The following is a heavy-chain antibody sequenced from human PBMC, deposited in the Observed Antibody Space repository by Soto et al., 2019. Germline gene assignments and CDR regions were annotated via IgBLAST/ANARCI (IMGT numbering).Heavy chain of an antibody. CDR1: GFTFTNYA. J-gene: IGHJ5*02. CDR3: AREVAAPSGWLDP. D-gene: IGHD6-6*01. CDR2: ISATGGLK. V-gene: IGHV3-23*01. Sequence: VGSLRLSCAASGFTFTNYAMTWVRQSPGKGLQWVSGISATGGLKYYADSVQGRFTIARDNSKNTLYLQMDNLRDEDTAIYYCAREVAAPSGWLDPWGQGTQVTVSS.